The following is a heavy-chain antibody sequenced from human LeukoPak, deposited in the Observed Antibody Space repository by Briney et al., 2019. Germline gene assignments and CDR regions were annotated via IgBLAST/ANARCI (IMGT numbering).Heavy chain of an antibody. D-gene: IGHD6-19*01. J-gene: IGHJ4*02. Sequence: GGSLRLSCVGSGFSFSSFAMTWARQAPGKGLEWVSTIYGGGTNTFYADSVKGRFTISRDDSKNMQFLEMDSLRPEDTAVYFCAKRITVAAGIYFDSWGQGTLVTVSS. CDR2: IYGGGTNT. CDR1: GFSFSSFA. CDR3: AKRITVAAGIYFDS. V-gene: IGHV3-23*05.